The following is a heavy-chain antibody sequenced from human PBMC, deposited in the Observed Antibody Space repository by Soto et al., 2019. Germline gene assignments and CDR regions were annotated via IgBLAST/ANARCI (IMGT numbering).Heavy chain of an antibody. Sequence: SVKVSCQASGGTFSSYAISWVRQAPVQGLEWMGGIIPIFGTANYAQKFQGRVTITADKSTSTAYMELSSLRSEDTAVYYCARAPQTPRYCSGGSCYSYWYFDLWGRGTLVTVSS. CDR3: ARAPQTPRYCSGGSCYSYWYFDL. V-gene: IGHV1-69*06. CDR1: GGTFSSYA. J-gene: IGHJ2*01. D-gene: IGHD2-15*01. CDR2: IIPIFGTA.